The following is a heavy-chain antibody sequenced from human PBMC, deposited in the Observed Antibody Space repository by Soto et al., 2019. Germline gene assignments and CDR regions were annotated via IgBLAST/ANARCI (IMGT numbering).Heavy chain of an antibody. CDR2: MNHRGST. Sequence: SETLSLTCAVYGGSFSGYYWSWIRQPPGKGLEWIGEMNHRGSTNYNPSLKSRVTITLDTSKNQFSLRLSSVTAADTAVYYCARHLYGGWFDPWGQGNLVTVSS. J-gene: IGHJ5*02. V-gene: IGHV4-34*01. D-gene: IGHD4-17*01. CDR1: GGSFSGYY. CDR3: ARHLYGGWFDP.